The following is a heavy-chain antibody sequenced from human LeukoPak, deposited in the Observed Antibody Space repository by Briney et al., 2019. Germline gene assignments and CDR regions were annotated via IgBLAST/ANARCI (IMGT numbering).Heavy chain of an antibody. D-gene: IGHD6-13*01. CDR2: IYDTGIT. CDR3: VKWISVRIAATGTFDS. J-gene: IGHJ5*01. CDR1: GGSVSSGSYY. Sequence: PSETLSLTCTVSGGSVSSGSYYWSWIRQSPGKGLEWIRYIYDTGITDYNPSLRSRVTISVDISKNQFSLKLSSVTAADTAVYYCVKWISVRIAATGTFDSWGQGTLVTVSS. V-gene: IGHV4-61*01.